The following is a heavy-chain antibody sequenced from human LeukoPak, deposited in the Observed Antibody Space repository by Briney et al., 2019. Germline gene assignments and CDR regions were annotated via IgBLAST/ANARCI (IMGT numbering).Heavy chain of an antibody. CDR2: IIPIFGTA. D-gene: IGHD6-19*01. CDR1: GGTFSSYA. V-gene: IGHV1-69*05. J-gene: IGHJ4*02. Sequence: SVKVTCKASGGTFSSYAISWVRQAPGQGLEWMGRIIPIFGTANYAQKFQGRVTITTDESTSTAYMELSSLRSEDTAVYYCARHPGIAVADYYFDYWGQGTLVTVSS. CDR3: ARHPGIAVADYYFDY.